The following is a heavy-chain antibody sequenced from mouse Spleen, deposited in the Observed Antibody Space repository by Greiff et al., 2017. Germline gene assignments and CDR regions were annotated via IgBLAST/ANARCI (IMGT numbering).Heavy chain of an antibody. V-gene: IGHV1-26*01. CDR3: LTGREFAY. CDR1: GYTFTDYY. CDR2: INPNNGGT. D-gene: IGHD4-1*01. J-gene: IGHJ3*01. Sequence: EVQLQQSGPELVKPGASVKISCKASGYTFTDYYMNWVKQSHGKSLEWIGDINPNNGGTSYNQKFKGKATLTVDKSSSTAYMELRSLTSEDSAVYYCLTGREFAYWGQGTLVTVSA.